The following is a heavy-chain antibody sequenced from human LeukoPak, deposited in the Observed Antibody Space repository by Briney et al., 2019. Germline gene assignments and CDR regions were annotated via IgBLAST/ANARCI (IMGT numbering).Heavy chain of an antibody. D-gene: IGHD3-10*01. CDR2: ISGSGAMT. CDR1: GFTFSSYA. CDR3: VKDRVDGSGSQFDS. J-gene: IGHJ4*02. Sequence: GGSLRLSCAASGFTFSSYAMHWVRQAPGKGLEWVSSISGSGAMTYYADSVKGRFTISRDNAMDRLYLQMNSLRADDTAVYYCVKDRVDGSGSQFDSWGQGSLVIVSS. V-gene: IGHV3-23*01.